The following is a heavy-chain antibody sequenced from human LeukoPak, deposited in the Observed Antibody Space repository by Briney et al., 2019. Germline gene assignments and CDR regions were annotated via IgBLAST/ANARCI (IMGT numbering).Heavy chain of an antibody. CDR2: IYYSGST. J-gene: IGHJ6*03. Sequence: SETLSLTCTVSGGSISSSSYYWGWIRQPPGKGLEWIGSIYYSGSTYYNPSLKSRVTISVDTSKNQFSLKLSSVTAADTAVYYCARAWADFWSGYYVDVWGKGTTVTVSS. CDR1: GGSISSSSYY. D-gene: IGHD3-3*01. V-gene: IGHV4-39*07. CDR3: ARAWADFWSGYYVDV.